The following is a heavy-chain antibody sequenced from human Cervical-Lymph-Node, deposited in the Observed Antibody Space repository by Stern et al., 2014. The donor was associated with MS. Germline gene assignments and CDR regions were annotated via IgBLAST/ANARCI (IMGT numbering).Heavy chain of an antibody. CDR3: AREGYSSLDF. CDR2: ISSSSSII. J-gene: IGHJ4*02. V-gene: IGHV3-48*01. D-gene: IGHD6-19*01. Sequence: EVQLVESGGGLVQPGGSLRLSCAASGFTFISYSMNWVRQAPGTGLEWISYISSSSSIIYYADSVQGRFTISRDNAKNSLYLQMNSLRAEDTAVYYCAREGYSSLDFWGQGTLVTASS. CDR1: GFTFISYS.